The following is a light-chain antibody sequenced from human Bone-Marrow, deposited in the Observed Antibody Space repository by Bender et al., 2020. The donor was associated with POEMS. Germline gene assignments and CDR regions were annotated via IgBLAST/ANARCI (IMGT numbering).Light chain of an antibody. Sequence: SYGLTQPPSVSVSPGHTANITCSGDQLGDQYASWYQLKPGQSPVLVIYEDNKRPSGITERFSGSNSGNIATLTISGTQALDEADYYCQAWDTSSVVFGGGTKLTVL. CDR3: QAWDTSSVV. J-gene: IGLJ2*01. CDR2: EDN. CDR1: QLGDQY. V-gene: IGLV3-1*01.